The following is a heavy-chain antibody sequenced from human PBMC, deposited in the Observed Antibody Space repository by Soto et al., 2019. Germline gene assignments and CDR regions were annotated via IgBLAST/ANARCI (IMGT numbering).Heavy chain of an antibody. CDR1: GFTFDDYA. V-gene: IGHV3-9*01. CDR2: ISWNSGSI. D-gene: IGHD3-10*01. Sequence: GGSLRLSCAASGFTFDDYAMHWVRQAPGKGLEWVSGISWNSGSIGYADSVKGRFTISRDNAKNSLYLQMNSLRAEDTALYYCARFGAVLNMDVWGKGTTVTVSS. J-gene: IGHJ6*03. CDR3: ARFGAVLNMDV.